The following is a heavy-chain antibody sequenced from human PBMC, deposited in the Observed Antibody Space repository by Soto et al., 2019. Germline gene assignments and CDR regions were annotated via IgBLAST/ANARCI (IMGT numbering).Heavy chain of an antibody. CDR3: ARDMGDSSGYPMAQPDY. V-gene: IGHV1-18*01. J-gene: IGHJ4*02. CDR2: ISAYNGNT. Sequence: GASVKVSCKASGYTLTSYGISWVRQAPGQGLEWMGWISAYNGNTNYAQKLQGRVTMTTDTSTSTAYMELRSLRSDDTAVYYCARDMGDSSGYPMAQPDYWGQGTLVTVSS. CDR1: GYTLTSYG. D-gene: IGHD3-22*01.